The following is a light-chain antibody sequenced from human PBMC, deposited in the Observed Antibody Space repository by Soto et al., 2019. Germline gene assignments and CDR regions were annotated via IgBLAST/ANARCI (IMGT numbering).Light chain of an antibody. CDR2: AAS. V-gene: IGKV1-39*01. CDR3: QQSFTTLALT. CDR1: QSIASH. J-gene: IGKJ4*01. Sequence: DIQMTQSPSSLSASVGDRVTITCRASQSIASHLHWYQHKPGKAPRLLIYAASTLQSGVPSRFSGSGSGTEFALTINSLHPEDFATYYCQQSFTTLALTFGGGTKVEI.